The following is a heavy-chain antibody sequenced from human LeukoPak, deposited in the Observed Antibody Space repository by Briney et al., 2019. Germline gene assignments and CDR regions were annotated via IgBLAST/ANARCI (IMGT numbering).Heavy chain of an antibody. J-gene: IGHJ4*02. CDR3: TGNYYGSGSYADFDY. CDR2: IRSTANGYAT. D-gene: IGHD3-10*01. V-gene: IGHV3-73*01. Sequence: WIRQPPGKGLEWVGRIRSTANGYATAYAASVKGRFTISRDDSKNTAYLQMDSLKTEDTAVYYCTGNYYGSGSYADFDYWGQGTLVTVSS.